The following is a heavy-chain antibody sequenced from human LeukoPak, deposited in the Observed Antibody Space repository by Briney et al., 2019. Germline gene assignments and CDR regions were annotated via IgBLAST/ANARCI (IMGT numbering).Heavy chain of an antibody. CDR3: ARDGVAAGLYFDS. CDR1: GFRFSDYW. J-gene: IGHJ4*02. V-gene: IGHV3-7*03. Sequence: GGSLGLSCAASGFRFSDYWMNWVRQAPGKGLEWVASINQGGSEKHYVDSLRGRFTISRDNAKNSLYLQMSSLRVVDTAVYYCARDGVAAGLYFDSWGQGTLVTVSS. CDR2: INQGGSEK. D-gene: IGHD2-15*01.